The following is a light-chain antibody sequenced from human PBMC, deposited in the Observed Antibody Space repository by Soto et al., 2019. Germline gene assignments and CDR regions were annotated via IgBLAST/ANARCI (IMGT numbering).Light chain of an antibody. Sequence: QPVLTQPPSASGTPGQRVTISCSGSSSNIGSNTVNWFQQLPGTAPKLLIYNNNQRPSGVPDRFSGSKSGTSASLAISGLQSEDEADFYCAAWDDSLPAYVFGTGTKLTVL. J-gene: IGLJ1*01. V-gene: IGLV1-44*01. CDR1: SSNIGSNT. CDR2: NNN. CDR3: AAWDDSLPAYV.